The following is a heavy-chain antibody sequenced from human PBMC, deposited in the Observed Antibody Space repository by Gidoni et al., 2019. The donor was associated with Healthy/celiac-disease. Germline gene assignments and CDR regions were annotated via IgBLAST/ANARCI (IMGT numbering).Heavy chain of an antibody. V-gene: IGHV3-23*01. D-gene: IGHD3-22*01. CDR1: GFTFSSYA. J-gene: IGHJ5*02. CDR2: ISGSGGST. Sequence: EVQLLESGGGLVQPGGSLRLSCAASGFTFSSYAMSWVRQAPGKGLGWVSAISGSGGSTYYADSVKGRFTISRDNSKNTLYLQMNSLRAEDTAVYYCAKSGTYYYDSSGPNWFDPWGQGTLVTVSS. CDR3: AKSGTYYYDSSGPNWFDP.